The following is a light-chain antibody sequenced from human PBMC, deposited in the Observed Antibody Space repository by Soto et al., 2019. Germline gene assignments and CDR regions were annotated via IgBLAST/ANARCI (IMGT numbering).Light chain of an antibody. Sequence: QSALTQPRSVSGSPGQSVTISCTGTNSDVGGYNYVSWYQQYPGKAPKLMISGVSERPSGVPDRFSGSRSGTSASLAITGLQPEDEASYYCQAYDNSLRGWVFGGGTQLTVL. J-gene: IGLJ3*02. CDR3: QAYDNSLRGWV. V-gene: IGLV2-11*01. CDR1: NSDVGGYNY. CDR2: GVS.